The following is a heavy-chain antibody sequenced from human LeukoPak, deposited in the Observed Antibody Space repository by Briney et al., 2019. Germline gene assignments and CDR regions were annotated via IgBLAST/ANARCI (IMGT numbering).Heavy chain of an antibody. D-gene: IGHD6-19*01. Sequence: ASVKVSCKASGYTFTTYGISWVRQAPGQGLEWMGWISAYNGNTNYAQKLQGRVTMTTDTSTSTAYMELRSLRSDDTAVYYCARFGLGKHIEVAGIPFDIWGQGTMVTVSS. CDR3: ARFGLGKHIEVAGIPFDI. J-gene: IGHJ3*02. CDR1: GYTFTTYG. CDR2: ISAYNGNT. V-gene: IGHV1-18*01.